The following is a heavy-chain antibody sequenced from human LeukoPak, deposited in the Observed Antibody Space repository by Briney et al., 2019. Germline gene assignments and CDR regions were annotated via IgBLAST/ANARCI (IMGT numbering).Heavy chain of an antibody. V-gene: IGHV3-21*01. Sequence: PGGSLRLSCAASGFTVSSNYMSWVRQAPGKGLEWVSSISSSSSYIYYADSVKGRFTISRDNAKNSLYLQMNSLRAEDTAVYYCARDLKQLLNEPFDYWGQGTLVTVSS. CDR1: GFTVSSNY. CDR2: ISSSSSYI. CDR3: ARDLKQLLNEPFDY. J-gene: IGHJ4*02. D-gene: IGHD2-2*01.